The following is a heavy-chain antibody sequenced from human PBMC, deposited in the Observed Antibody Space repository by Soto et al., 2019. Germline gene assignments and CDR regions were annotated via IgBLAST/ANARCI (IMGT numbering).Heavy chain of an antibody. Sequence: QLQLQESGPGLVRPSETLSLTCTVSGGPISSSSYYWGWIRQAPGKGLEWLAPIYYTGYTYHNPSFKTHATISVDTSKDQFSLKLTSVTAADTALYYCARSAIATHWFFDLWGRGTLVTVSS. CDR3: ARSAIATHWFFDL. V-gene: IGHV4-39*01. D-gene: IGHD5-18*01. J-gene: IGHJ2*01. CDR2: IYYTGYT. CDR1: GGPISSSSYY.